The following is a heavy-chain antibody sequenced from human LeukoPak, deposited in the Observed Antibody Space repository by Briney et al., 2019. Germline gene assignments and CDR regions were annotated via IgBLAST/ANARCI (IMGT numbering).Heavy chain of an antibody. Sequence: PGGSLRLSCAASGFTFSSYAMHWVRQAPGKGLEWVAVISYDGSNKYYADSVKGRFTISRDNSKNTLYLQMNSLRAEDTAVYYCARAYSPYSSGWYLYASDIWGQGTMVTVSS. CDR3: ARAYSPYSSGWYLYASDI. D-gene: IGHD6-19*01. V-gene: IGHV3-30-3*01. J-gene: IGHJ3*02. CDR2: ISYDGSNK. CDR1: GFTFSSYA.